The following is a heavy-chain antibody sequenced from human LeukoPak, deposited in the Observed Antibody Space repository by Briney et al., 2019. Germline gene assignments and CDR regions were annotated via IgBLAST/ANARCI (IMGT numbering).Heavy chain of an antibody. D-gene: IGHD5-24*01. Sequence: GGSLRLSCEGSGFIFRRFAMNWVRQVPGTGLEWVSSISGNGRDTYYADSVKGRFTISRDSPKNTLYLQMNSLLTDDTAVYYCTKDQEVATIGGYFDSWGQGALVTVSS. CDR1: GFIFRRFA. V-gene: IGHV3-23*01. CDR3: TKDQEVATIGGYFDS. J-gene: IGHJ4*03. CDR2: ISGNGRDT.